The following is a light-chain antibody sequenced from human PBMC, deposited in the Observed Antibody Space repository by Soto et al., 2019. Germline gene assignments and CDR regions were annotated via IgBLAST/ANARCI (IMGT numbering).Light chain of an antibody. Sequence: QSVLTQPPSASGTPGQRVTISCSGSNSNIGNNYVFWYQQVPGTAPKVVTHRNNQRPSGVPDRFSSSRSGTSASLAITGLRSEDEADYYCAAWDDTLSGVIFGGGTQLTVL. CDR1: NSNIGNNY. V-gene: IGLV1-47*01. CDR3: AAWDDTLSGVI. CDR2: RNN. J-gene: IGLJ2*01.